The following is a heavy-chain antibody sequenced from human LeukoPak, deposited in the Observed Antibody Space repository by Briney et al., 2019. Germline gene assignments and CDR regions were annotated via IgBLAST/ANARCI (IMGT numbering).Heavy chain of an antibody. D-gene: IGHD3-9*01. CDR3: ARGPIYDILTGYYIPYFDY. CDR1: GFTFSDYY. Sequence: GGSLRLSCAASGFTFSDYYMSWIRQAPGKGLEWVSYISSSSSYTNYADSVKGRFTISRDNAKNSLYLQMNSLRAEDTAVYYCARGPIYDILTGYYIPYFDYWGQGTLVTVSS. CDR2: ISSSSSYT. J-gene: IGHJ4*02. V-gene: IGHV3-11*06.